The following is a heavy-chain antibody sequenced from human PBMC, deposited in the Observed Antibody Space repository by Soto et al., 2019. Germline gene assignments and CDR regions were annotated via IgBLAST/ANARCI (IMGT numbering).Heavy chain of an antibody. Sequence: QVQLVQSGAELKKPGASVKVSCKASGYTFTSYGISWVRQAPGQGLDGMGWISAYNGNTNYAQKLQGRVTMTTDTSTSPAYMELRSLRSDDTAGYYCARVSAVTGLYYYYGMDVWGQGTTVTVSS. D-gene: IGHD6-19*01. V-gene: IGHV1-18*01. CDR1: GYTFTSYG. J-gene: IGHJ6*02. CDR2: ISAYNGNT. CDR3: ARVSAVTGLYYYYGMDV.